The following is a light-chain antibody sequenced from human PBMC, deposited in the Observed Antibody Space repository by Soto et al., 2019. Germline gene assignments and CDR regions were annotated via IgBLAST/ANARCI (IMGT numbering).Light chain of an antibody. J-gene: IGKJ5*01. Sequence: EIVMTQSPATLSVSPGERATLSCRASQSVNSSLAWYQQKPGQAPRLLIHGVSTRATDIPARFSGSGSGTECTLTISSLQSEDFAVYYCQQCNNWPFTFGQGTRLEIK. V-gene: IGKV3-15*01. CDR1: QSVNSS. CDR3: QQCNNWPFT. CDR2: GVS.